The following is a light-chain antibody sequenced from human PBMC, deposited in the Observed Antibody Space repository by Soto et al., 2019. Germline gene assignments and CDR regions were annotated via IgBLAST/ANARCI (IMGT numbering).Light chain of an antibody. CDR1: QGISSY. CDR3: QQYDNLIT. Sequence: AIRMTQSPSSLSASTGDRVTITCRASQGISSYLAWYQQKPGKAPKLLIYAASTLQSGVPSRFSGSGSGTDFTLTISSLQPEDIATYYCQQYDNLITFGQGTRLEI. J-gene: IGKJ5*01. CDR2: AAS. V-gene: IGKV1-8*01.